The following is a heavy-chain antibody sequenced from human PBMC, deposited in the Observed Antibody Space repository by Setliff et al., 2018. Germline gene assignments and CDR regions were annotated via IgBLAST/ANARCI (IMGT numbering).Heavy chain of an antibody. CDR3: AKVKKPLIRGSGFDY. CDR2: IRFDGSYK. V-gene: IGHV3-30*02. D-gene: IGHD2-8*01. Sequence: GGSLRLSCAASGFVFGTYGMHWVRQAPGKGLDWVASIRFDGSYKVYADSVKGRFTISRDNSENTLFLQMTSLRPEDTGIYYCAKVKKPLIRGSGFDYWGRGTLVTVSS. CDR1: GFVFGTYG. J-gene: IGHJ4*02.